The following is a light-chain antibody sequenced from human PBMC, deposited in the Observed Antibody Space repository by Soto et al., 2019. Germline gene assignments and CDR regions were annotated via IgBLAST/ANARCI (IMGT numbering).Light chain of an antibody. J-gene: IGKJ5*01. CDR3: QQRSNWPPVIT. V-gene: IGKV3D-20*02. Sequence: EIVLTQSPGSLSLSPGQRATLSCRASQSVDTTFFAWYQKKPGQAPRLLIYGASKRATGIPDRFSGSGSGTDFTLIISRLEPEDFAVYYCQQRSNWPPVITFGQGTRLEIK. CDR1: QSVDTTF. CDR2: GAS.